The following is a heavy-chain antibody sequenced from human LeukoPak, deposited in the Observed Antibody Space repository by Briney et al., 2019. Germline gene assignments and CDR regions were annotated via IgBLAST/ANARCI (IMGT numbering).Heavy chain of an antibody. CDR3: ARHISTSESENFDY. V-gene: IGHV4-4*09. Sequence: SETLSLTCTVSGVSISSYYWSWIRQPPGKGLEWIGYIYTSGSTNHNPSLKSRVTISVDTSKNQFSLKLSSVTAADTAVYYCARHISTSESENFDYWGQGTLVTVSS. D-gene: IGHD3-9*01. CDR1: GVSISSYY. CDR2: IYTSGST. J-gene: IGHJ4*02.